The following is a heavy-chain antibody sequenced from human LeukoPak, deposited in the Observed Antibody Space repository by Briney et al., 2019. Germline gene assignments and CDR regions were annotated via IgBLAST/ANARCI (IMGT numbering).Heavy chain of an antibody. CDR2: INPNSGGT. J-gene: IGHJ4*02. CDR3: ARAGFVVVADFDY. V-gene: IGHV1-2*02. Sequence: ASVKVSCKASGYTFTVYYMHWVRQAPGQGLEWMGWINPNSGGTNFAQKFQGRVTMTRDTSISTAYMELSRLRSDDTAVYYCARAGFVVVADFDYWGQGTLVTVSS. CDR1: GYTFTVYY. D-gene: IGHD2-15*01.